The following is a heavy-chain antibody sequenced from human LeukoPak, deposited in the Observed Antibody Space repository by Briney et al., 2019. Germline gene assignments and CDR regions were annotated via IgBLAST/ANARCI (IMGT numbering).Heavy chain of an antibody. CDR1: GGSISSSSYY. CDR3: ARRGRVEYSCSSYAFDI. V-gene: IGHV4-39*01. J-gene: IGHJ3*02. CDR2: IYYSGST. Sequence: SETLSLTCTVSGGSISSSSYYWGWIRQPPGKGLEWIGNIYYSGSTDYNPSLKSRVTISVDTSKNQFSLKLSSVTAADTAVYYCARRGRVEYSCSSYAFDIWGQGTMVTVSS. D-gene: IGHD6-6*01.